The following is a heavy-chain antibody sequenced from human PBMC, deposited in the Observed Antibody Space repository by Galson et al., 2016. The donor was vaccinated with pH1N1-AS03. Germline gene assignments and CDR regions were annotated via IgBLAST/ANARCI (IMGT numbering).Heavy chain of an antibody. J-gene: IGHJ4*02. CDR1: GFAFSSYS. Sequence: SLRLSCAASGFAFSSYSVNWVRQAPGKGLEWVSSISSRSSDIYYADSVKGRFTISRDNARRSLYLQMNSLRAEDTAVCYCATNIEQRYTSKWYKFDHWGPGTLVTVSS. D-gene: IGHD6-13*01. CDR3: ATNIEQRYTSKWYKFDH. V-gene: IGHV3-21*01. CDR2: ISSRSSDI.